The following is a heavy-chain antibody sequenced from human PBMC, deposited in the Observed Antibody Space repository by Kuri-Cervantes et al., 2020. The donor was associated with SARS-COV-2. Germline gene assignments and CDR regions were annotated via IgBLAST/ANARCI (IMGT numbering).Heavy chain of an antibody. CDR1: GFTFDDYT. CDR3: AKDIYKYGSGSFPDY. CDR2: ISWDGGST. D-gene: IGHD3-10*01. V-gene: IGHV3-43*01. Sequence: GESLKISCAASGFTFDDYTMHWVRQAPGKGLEWVSLISWDGGSTYYADSVKGRFTISRDNSKNSLYLQMNSLRTEDTALYYCAKDIYKYGSGSFPDYWGQGTLVTVSS. J-gene: IGHJ4*02.